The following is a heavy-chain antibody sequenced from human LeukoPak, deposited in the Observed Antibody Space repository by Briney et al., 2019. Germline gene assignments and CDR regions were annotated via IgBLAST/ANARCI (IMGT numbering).Heavy chain of an antibody. CDR2: INHSGST. Sequence: PSETLSLTCAVYGGSFSGYYWRWIRQPPGKGLEWIGEINHSGSTNYNPSLKSRVTISVGTSKNQFSLKLSSVTAADTAVYYCARGLYSSGRALGYWGQGTLVTVSS. J-gene: IGHJ4*02. D-gene: IGHD6-19*01. CDR1: GGSFSGYY. CDR3: ARGLYSSGRALGY. V-gene: IGHV4-34*01.